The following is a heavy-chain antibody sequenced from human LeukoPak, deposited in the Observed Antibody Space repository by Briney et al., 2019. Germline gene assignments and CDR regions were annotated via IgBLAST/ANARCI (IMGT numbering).Heavy chain of an antibody. Sequence: SETLSLTCTVSGGSISSYYWSWIRQPAGKGLEWIGRIYTSGSTNYNPSLRSRVTMSVDTSKNQFSLKLSSVTAADTAVYYCARGRHSGSYFYMDVWGKGTTVTVSS. CDR2: IYTSGST. J-gene: IGHJ6*03. CDR1: GGSISSYY. CDR3: ARGRHSGSYFYMDV. V-gene: IGHV4-4*07. D-gene: IGHD1-26*01.